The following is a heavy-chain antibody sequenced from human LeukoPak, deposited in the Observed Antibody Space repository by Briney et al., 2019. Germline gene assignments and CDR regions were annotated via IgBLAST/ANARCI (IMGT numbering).Heavy chain of an antibody. Sequence: GGSLRLSCAASGFTFSSYEMNWVRQAPGKGLEWVSYISTSGSTIDYADSVKGRFTISRDNAENSLYLQVNSLRAEDTAVYYCARGSAADYYFDYRGQGTLVTVSS. J-gene: IGHJ4*02. V-gene: IGHV3-48*03. D-gene: IGHD6-13*01. CDR2: ISTSGSTI. CDR1: GFTFSSYE. CDR3: ARGSAADYYFDY.